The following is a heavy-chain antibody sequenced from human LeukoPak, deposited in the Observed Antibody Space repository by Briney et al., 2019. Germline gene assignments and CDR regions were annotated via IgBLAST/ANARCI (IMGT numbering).Heavy chain of an antibody. Sequence: AVSLRLSCSAARFTFSTYAMHWDRPAPGNGLEYISPISSNGGSTYYAHSVEGIFTITRDNTKNTLFLQMSSLRAEDTAVYCCVNTRLRYFDWSNDYWGQGTLVTVSS. CDR3: VNTRLRYFDWSNDY. CDR1: RFTFSTYA. CDR2: ISSNGGST. D-gene: IGHD3-9*01. J-gene: IGHJ4*02. V-gene: IGHV3-64D*09.